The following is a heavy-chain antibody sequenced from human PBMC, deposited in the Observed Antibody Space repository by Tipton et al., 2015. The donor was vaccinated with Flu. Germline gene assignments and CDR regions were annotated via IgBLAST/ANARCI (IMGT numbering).Heavy chain of an antibody. D-gene: IGHD3-16*01. CDR3: AKEVRGGRRVPDN. Sequence: SLRLSCAASGFTFSNYWMSWIRQAPRKGLEWVAHISQDGSGKYYVDSVKGRFTISRDNAKKSLYLQMNSLRAEDTAVYFCAKEVRGGRRVPDNWGQGTLVTVSS. CDR1: GFTFSNYW. CDR2: ISQDGSGK. J-gene: IGHJ4*02. V-gene: IGHV3-7*03.